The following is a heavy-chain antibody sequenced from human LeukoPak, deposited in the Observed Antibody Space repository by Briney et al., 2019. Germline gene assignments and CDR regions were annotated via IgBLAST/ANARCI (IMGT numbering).Heavy chain of an antibody. J-gene: IGHJ4*02. CDR1: GFTFSDYG. V-gene: IGHV3-30*03. D-gene: IGHD2-15*01. CDR3: SWELLR. Sequence: PGGSLRLSCVASGFTFSDYGIHWVRQAPGKGLEWVAVISYDGRKMKYADSVKGRFTISRDNSKDTLSLHMNTLRTEDTAVYYCSWELLRWGQGTLVTVSS. CDR2: ISYDGRKM.